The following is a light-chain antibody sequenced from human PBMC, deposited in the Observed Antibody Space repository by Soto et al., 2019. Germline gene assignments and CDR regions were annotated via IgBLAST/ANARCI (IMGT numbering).Light chain of an antibody. J-gene: IGKJ1*01. Sequence: IHMTQSPSSLSASVGHRVPISCRASKNISSHLNWYQQKPGKAPKLLIYAASSLQSGVPSRFSGSGSGTDFTITISSLQPEDFATYYCQQSYSTSTWTFGQGTKVDIK. CDR2: AAS. CDR3: QQSYSTSTWT. CDR1: KNISSH. V-gene: IGKV1-39*01.